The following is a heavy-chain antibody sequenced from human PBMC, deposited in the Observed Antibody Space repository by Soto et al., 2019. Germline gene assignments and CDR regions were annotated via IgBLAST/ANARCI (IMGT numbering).Heavy chain of an antibody. Sequence: QVQLVESGGGVVQPGRSLRLSCAASGFTFSSYAMHWVRQAPGKGLEWVAVISYDGSNKYYADSVKGRFTISRDNSKNTLYRQMNSRRVEEPAVYYCPGKAQAVPVINYWGQGPLLTVP. CDR2: ISYDGSNK. CDR1: GFTFSSYA. V-gene: IGHV3-30-3*01. J-gene: IGHJ4*02. CDR3: PGKAQAVPVINY. D-gene: IGHD2-15*01.